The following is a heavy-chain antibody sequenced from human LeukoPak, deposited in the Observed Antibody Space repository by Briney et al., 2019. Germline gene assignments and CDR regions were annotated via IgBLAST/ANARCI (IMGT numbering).Heavy chain of an antibody. V-gene: IGHV3-30*04. J-gene: IGHJ4*02. CDR2: ISYDGSNK. CDR1: GFTFSSYA. CDR3: ARDASSLLHTSGWYYPIDY. Sequence: HPGGSLRLSCAASGFTFSSYAMHWVRQAPGKGLEWVAVISYDGSNKYYADSVKGRFTISRDNSKNTLYLQMNSLRAEDTAVYYCARDASSLLHTSGWYYPIDYWGQGTLVTVSS. D-gene: IGHD6-19*01.